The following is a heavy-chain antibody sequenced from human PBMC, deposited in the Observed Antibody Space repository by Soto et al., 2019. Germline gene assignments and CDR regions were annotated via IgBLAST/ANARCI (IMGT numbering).Heavy chain of an antibody. Sequence: EVQLVESGGGLVKPGGSLRLSCAASGFTFSSYSMTWVRQAPGKGLEWVSYMSSSSSYIYYADSVQGRFIICGDNAKNSLYLQMSSLRAEDTAVYYWASEKGYSYGGVDYWGQGTLVTVSS. D-gene: IGHD5-18*01. CDR1: GFTFSSYS. CDR3: ASEKGYSYGGVDY. CDR2: MSSSSSYI. V-gene: IGHV3-21*01. J-gene: IGHJ4*02.